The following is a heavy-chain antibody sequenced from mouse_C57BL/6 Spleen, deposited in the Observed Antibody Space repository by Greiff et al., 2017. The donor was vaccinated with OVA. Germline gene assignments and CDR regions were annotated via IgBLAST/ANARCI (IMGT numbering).Heavy chain of an antibody. V-gene: IGHV1-4*01. CDR2: INPSSGYT. J-gene: IGHJ4*01. CDR3: ARGGNEYYAMDY. D-gene: IGHD1-1*02. Sequence: QVQLKQSGAELARPGASVKMSCKASGYTFTSYTMHWVKQRPGQGLEWIGYINPSSGYTKYNQKFKDKATLTADKSSSTAYMQLSSLTSEDSAVYYCARGGNEYYAMDYWGQGTSVTVSS. CDR1: GYTFTSYT.